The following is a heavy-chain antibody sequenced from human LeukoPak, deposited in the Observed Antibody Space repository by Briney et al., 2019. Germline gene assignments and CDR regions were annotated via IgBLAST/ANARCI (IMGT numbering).Heavy chain of an antibody. V-gene: IGHV1-18*01. CDR2: ISAYNGNT. J-gene: IGHJ4*02. D-gene: IGHD2-2*02. Sequence: EASVKVSCKASGYTFTSYGISWVRQAPGQGLEWMGWISAYNGNTNYAQKLQGRVTMTTDTSTSTAYMELRSLRSDDTAVYYCARDYGRYCSSTSCYMRDYRGQGTLVTVSS. CDR1: GYTFTSYG. CDR3: ARDYGRYCSSTSCYMRDY.